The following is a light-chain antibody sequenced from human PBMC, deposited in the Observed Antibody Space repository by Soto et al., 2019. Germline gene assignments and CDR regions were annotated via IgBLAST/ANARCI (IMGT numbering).Light chain of an antibody. CDR3: QQYNNWPLT. CDR2: GVS. V-gene: IGKV3-15*01. CDR1: QSVSSN. Sequence: EIVMTQSPATQSVSPGERATLSCRASQSVSSNLAWYQQKPGQAPRLLIYGVSTGATGIPARFSGSGSGTDFTLTISSLQSEDFAVYYCQQYNNWPLTFGGGTKVEI. J-gene: IGKJ4*01.